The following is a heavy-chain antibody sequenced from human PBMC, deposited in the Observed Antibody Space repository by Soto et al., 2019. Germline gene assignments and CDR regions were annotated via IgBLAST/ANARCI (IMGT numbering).Heavy chain of an antibody. D-gene: IGHD6-25*01. J-gene: IGHJ4*02. V-gene: IGHV3-30*18. CDR1: GFTFSSYG. Sequence: GXSLRLSCAASGFTFSSYGIHWVRQAPGKGLEWVAVISYDGSNKYYADSVKGRFTISRDNSKNTLYLQMNSLRAEDTAVYYCAKEAALSYWGQGTLVTVSS. CDR3: AKEAALSY. CDR2: ISYDGSNK.